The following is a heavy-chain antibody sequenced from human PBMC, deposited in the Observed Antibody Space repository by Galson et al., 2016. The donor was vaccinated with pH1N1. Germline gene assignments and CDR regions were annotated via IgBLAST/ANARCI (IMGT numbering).Heavy chain of an antibody. CDR1: GFTFSSYW. D-gene: IGHD3/OR15-3a*01. V-gene: IGHV3-30*03. CDR3: ARDRFLDNWYFYL. J-gene: IGHJ2*01. CDR2: ISFDGRNE. Sequence: SLRLSCAASGFTFSSYWMSWVRQAPGKGLEWVAVISFDGRNEYYADSVKGRFTIYRDNSKNTMYLQMNSLGAEDTAVYYCARDRFLDNWYFYLWGCGTLVTVSS.